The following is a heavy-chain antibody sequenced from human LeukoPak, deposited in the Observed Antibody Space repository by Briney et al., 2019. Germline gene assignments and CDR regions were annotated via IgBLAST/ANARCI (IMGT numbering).Heavy chain of an antibody. J-gene: IGHJ4*02. CDR1: GYTFTAYY. V-gene: IGHV1-2*02. D-gene: IGHD3-16*01. CDR2: INPNSGGT. Sequence: WASVKVSCKASGYTFTAYYIQWVRQAPGQGLEWMGLINPNSGGTNYAQKFQGRVTMTRDTSISTAYMELSKLTSDDTAVYYCARDKGTPGGDSWGPGTLVTVSS. CDR3: ARDKGTPGGDS.